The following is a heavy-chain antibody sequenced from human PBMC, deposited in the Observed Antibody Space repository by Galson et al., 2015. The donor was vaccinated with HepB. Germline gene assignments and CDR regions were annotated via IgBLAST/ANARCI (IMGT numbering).Heavy chain of an antibody. CDR3: ATDIRTTVTPFSGY. Sequence: SLRLSCAASGFTFSNVWMNWVRQAPGKGLEWVGRIKSNTDGGTTDYAAPVKGRFSISRDDSKNTLYLQMDSLQTEDTAVYYCATDIRTTVTPFSGYWGQGTLVTVSS. CDR2: IKSNTDGGTT. V-gene: IGHV3-15*01. D-gene: IGHD4-17*01. J-gene: IGHJ4*02. CDR1: GFTFSNVW.